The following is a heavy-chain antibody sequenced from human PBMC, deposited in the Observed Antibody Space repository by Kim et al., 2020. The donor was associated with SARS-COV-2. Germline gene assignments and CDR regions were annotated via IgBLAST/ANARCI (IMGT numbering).Heavy chain of an antibody. CDR3: ARDRTGIAVAPGV. J-gene: IGHJ4*02. D-gene: IGHD6-19*01. Sequence: YAQKLQGRVTMTTDTSTSTAYMELRSLRSDDTAVYYCARDRTGIAVAPGVWGQGTLVTVSS. V-gene: IGHV1-18*01.